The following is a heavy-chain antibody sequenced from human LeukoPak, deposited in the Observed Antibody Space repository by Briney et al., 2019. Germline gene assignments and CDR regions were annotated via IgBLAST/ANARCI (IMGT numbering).Heavy chain of an antibody. J-gene: IGHJ6*03. CDR1: GFTFSSYS. CDR2: ISSSSSYI. D-gene: IGHD3-16*01. Sequence: GGSLRLSCAASGFTFSSYSMNWVRQAPGKGLEWVSSISSSSSYIYYADSVKGRFTISRDNSKNTLYLQMNSLRAEDTAVYYCAKEYITSIYYYYYMDVWGKGTTVTISS. CDR3: AKEYITSIYYYYYMDV. V-gene: IGHV3-21*01.